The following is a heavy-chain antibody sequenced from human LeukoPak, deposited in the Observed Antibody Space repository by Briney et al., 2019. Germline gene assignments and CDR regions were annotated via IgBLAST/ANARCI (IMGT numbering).Heavy chain of an antibody. V-gene: IGHV1-46*03. CDR2: INPSGGST. J-gene: IGHJ4*02. CDR1: GYTFTSCY. CDR3: ASATAMAPSTMDY. Sequence: ASVKVSCKASGYTFTSCYMHWVRQAPGQGLEWMGIINPSGGSTSYAQKFQGRVTMTRDTSTSTVYMELSSLRSEDTAVYYCASATAMAPSTMDYWGQGTLVTVSS. D-gene: IGHD5-18*01.